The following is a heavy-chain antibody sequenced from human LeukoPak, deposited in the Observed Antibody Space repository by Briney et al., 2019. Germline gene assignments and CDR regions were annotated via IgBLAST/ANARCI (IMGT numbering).Heavy chain of an antibody. D-gene: IGHD5-24*01. J-gene: IGHJ4*02. CDR1: GFSFSSYD. CDR3: ARVRDGYNYFPSDY. V-gene: IGHV3-30*03. Sequence: PGRSLRLSCAASGFSFSSYDMHWVRQAPGKGLEWVAVISYDGSNKYYADSVKGRFTISRDNSKNTLYLQMGSLRAEDMAVYYCARVRDGYNYFPSDYWGQGTLVTVSS. CDR2: ISYDGSNK.